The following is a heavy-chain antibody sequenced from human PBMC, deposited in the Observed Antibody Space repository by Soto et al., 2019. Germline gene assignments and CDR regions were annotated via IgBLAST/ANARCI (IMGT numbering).Heavy chain of an antibody. Sequence: GSSGKVSCKASGYTFTRYGISWGRQAPGQGLEGMGWISAYNGNTNDAQKLQGRVTMTTDTSTSTAYMELSSLRSEDTAVYYCASMPTREGRQQLVYNWFDPWGQGTLVTVSS. J-gene: IGHJ5*02. CDR2: ISAYNGNT. CDR3: ASMPTREGRQQLVYNWFDP. CDR1: GYTFTRYG. V-gene: IGHV1-18*01. D-gene: IGHD6-13*01.